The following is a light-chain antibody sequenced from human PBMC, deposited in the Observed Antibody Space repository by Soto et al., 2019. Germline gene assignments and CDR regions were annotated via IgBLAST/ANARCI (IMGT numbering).Light chain of an antibody. CDR2: DAS. Sequence: DLQLTQTPSPLPASVGDIVTITCRASKNINTWVAWYQQKPGKAPKLLIYDASSLESGVPSRFSGSGSGTDFTFTISSLQPEDIATYYCQQYDNLPLNFGGGTKVDIK. CDR3: QQYDNLPLN. J-gene: IGKJ4*01. CDR1: KNINTW. V-gene: IGKV1-5*01.